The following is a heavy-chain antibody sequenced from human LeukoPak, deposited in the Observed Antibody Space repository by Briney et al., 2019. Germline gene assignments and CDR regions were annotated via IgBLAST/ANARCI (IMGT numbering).Heavy chain of an antibody. Sequence: ASVKVSCKASGYTFTSYGISWVRQAPGQGLEWMGWISAYNGNTNYAQKLQGRVTMTTDTSTSTAYMELRSLRSDDTAAYYCARDYYYGSGSYYPIDYWGQGTLVTVSS. CDR3: ARDYYYGSGSYYPIDY. J-gene: IGHJ4*02. D-gene: IGHD3-10*01. V-gene: IGHV1-18*01. CDR2: ISAYNGNT. CDR1: GYTFTSYG.